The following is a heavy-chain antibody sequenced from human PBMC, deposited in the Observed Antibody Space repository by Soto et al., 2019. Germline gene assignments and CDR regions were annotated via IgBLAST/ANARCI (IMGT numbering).Heavy chain of an antibody. D-gene: IGHD1-1*01. Sequence: GGSLRLSCEVSGFTFSAYWMHWARQGPGKGLIWVSRISDDGSTTTYADSVKGQFNISRANAKNTLYLQMNSLRADDTGLYYCTRGPRVSSTGTGAHWGQGTLVTVSS. J-gene: IGHJ4*02. CDR3: TRGPRVSSTGTGAH. CDR2: ISDDGSTT. V-gene: IGHV3-74*01. CDR1: GFTFSAYW.